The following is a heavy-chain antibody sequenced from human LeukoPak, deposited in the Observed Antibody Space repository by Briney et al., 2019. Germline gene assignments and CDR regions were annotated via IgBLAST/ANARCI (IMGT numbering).Heavy chain of an antibody. D-gene: IGHD3-9*01. V-gene: IGHV4-4*02. J-gene: IGHJ6*02. CDR2: THYSGTT. Sequence: SGTLSLTCAVSGGSISSSNWWSWVRQPPGKGLEWIGYTHYSGTTNYNPSLKSRVTISLDTSKNQFSLRLNSVTAADTAVYYCVRWNYEILLRGMDVWGQGTTVTVSS. CDR1: GGSISSSNW. CDR3: VRWNYEILLRGMDV.